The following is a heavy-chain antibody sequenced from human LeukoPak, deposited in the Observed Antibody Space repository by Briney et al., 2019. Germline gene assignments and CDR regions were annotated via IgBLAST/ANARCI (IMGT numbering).Heavy chain of an antibody. CDR3: ARDRRTPTGQYCSSTSCYNYYYYGMDV. V-gene: IGHV4-61*08. CDR1: GGSISTSDFY. D-gene: IGHD2-2*02. J-gene: IGHJ6*02. Sequence: SETLSLTCTVSGGSISTSDFYWGWVRQPPGKGLEWIGYIYYSGSTNYNPSLKSRVTISVDTSKNQFSLKLSSVTAADTAVYYCARDRRTPTGQYCSSTSCYNYYYYGMDVWGQGTTVTVSS. CDR2: IYYSGST.